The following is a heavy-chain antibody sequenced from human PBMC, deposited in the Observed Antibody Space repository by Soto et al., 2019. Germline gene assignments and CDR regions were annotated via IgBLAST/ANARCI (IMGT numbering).Heavy chain of an antibody. D-gene: IGHD6-19*01. CDR3: ASGYSSGWYPH. Sequence: EVQLVESGGGLVKPGGSPRLSCAASGFTFSSYSMNWVRQAPGKGLEWVSSISSSSSYIYYADSVKGRFTISRDNAKNSLYLQMNSLRAEDTAVYYCASGYSSGWYPHWGQGTLVTVSS. J-gene: IGHJ4*02. V-gene: IGHV3-21*01. CDR2: ISSSSSYI. CDR1: GFTFSSYS.